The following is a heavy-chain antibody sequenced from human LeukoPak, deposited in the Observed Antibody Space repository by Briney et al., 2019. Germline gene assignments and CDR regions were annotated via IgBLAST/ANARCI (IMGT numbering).Heavy chain of an antibody. CDR2: IRSKANSYAT. D-gene: IGHD5-18*01. CDR1: GFTFSGSA. Sequence: GGSLRLSCAASGFTFSGSAMHWVRQASGKGLDWVGRIRSKANSYATAYAASVKGRFTISRDDSKDTAYLQMNSLKTEDTAVYYCTRHGGYSYGSHYYYYYYMDVWGKGTTVTVSS. V-gene: IGHV3-73*01. CDR3: TRHGGYSYGSHYYYYYYMDV. J-gene: IGHJ6*03.